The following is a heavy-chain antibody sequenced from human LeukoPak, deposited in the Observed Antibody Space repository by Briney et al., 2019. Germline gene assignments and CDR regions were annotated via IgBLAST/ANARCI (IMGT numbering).Heavy chain of an antibody. Sequence: GASLKISGKGSGYPFATLWFGWVRQMLGKGLGGLGIFYPGESDARYSPSFQGQVTISADKSISTAYLQWSSLKASDTAMYYCARSRPGYSSGWCPLDYWGQGTLVTVSS. V-gene: IGHV5-51*01. J-gene: IGHJ4*02. CDR2: FYPGESDA. CDR1: GYPFATLW. CDR3: ARSRPGYSSGWCPLDY. D-gene: IGHD6-19*01.